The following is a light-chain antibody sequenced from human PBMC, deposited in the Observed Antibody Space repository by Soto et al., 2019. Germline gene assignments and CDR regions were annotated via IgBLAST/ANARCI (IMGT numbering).Light chain of an antibody. Sequence: DIQMTQSPSSVSASVGDRVTITCRASQGISNWLAWYQQKPGEAHKLLIYAASSLQGGVPTRFSGSGSGTDFTLTISSLQPEDFATYYCQQANSFPRTFGQGTRLEIK. CDR1: QGISNW. CDR2: AAS. CDR3: QQANSFPRT. V-gene: IGKV1D-12*01. J-gene: IGKJ5*01.